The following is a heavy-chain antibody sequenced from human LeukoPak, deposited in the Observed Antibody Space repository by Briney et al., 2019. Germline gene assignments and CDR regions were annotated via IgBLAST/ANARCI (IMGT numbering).Heavy chain of an antibody. J-gene: IGHJ4*02. V-gene: IGHV4-34*01. Sequence: SETLSRTCAVYGGSFSGYYWSWIRQPPGKGLEWIGEINHSGSTNYNPSLKSRVTISVDTSKNQFSLKLSSVTAADTAVYYCASRYYDFWSGYSDYWGQGTLVTVSS. CDR3: ASRYYDFWSGYSDY. CDR1: GGSFSGYY. CDR2: INHSGST. D-gene: IGHD3-3*01.